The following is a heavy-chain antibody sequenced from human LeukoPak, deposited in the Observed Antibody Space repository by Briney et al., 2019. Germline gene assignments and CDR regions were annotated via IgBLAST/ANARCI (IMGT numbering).Heavy chain of an antibody. CDR2: INHSGST. J-gene: IGHJ4*02. D-gene: IGHD3-22*01. CDR1: GGSFSGYY. V-gene: IGHV4-34*01. CDR3: ARLPYYYDSSGYYYFSFDY. Sequence: KSSETLSLTCAVYGGSFSGYYWRWIRQPPGKGLEWSGEINHSGSTNYNPSHKSRVTISVDTSKNQFSLKLSSVTAADTSVYYRARLPYYYDSSGYYYFSFDYWGQGTLVTVSS.